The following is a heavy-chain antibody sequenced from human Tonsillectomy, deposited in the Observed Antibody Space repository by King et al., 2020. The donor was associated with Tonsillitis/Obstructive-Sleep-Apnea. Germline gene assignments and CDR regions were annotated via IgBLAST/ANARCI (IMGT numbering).Heavy chain of an antibody. CDR3: ARADDSDFWSGYYSSYYYYGMDV. V-gene: IGHV3-33*01. D-gene: IGHD3-3*01. CDR2: IWYDGSNK. Sequence: VQLVQSGGGVVQPGRSLRLSCAASGFTFSSYGMHWVRQAPGKGLEWVAVIWYDGSNKYYADSVKGRFTISRDNSKNTLYLQMNSLRAEDTAVYYCARADDSDFWSGYYSSYYYYGMDVWGQGTTVTVSS. J-gene: IGHJ6*02. CDR1: GFTFSSYG.